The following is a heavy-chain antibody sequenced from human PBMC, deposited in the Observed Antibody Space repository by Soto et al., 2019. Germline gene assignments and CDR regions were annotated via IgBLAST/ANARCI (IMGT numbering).Heavy chain of an antibody. CDR3: AREGLEDIVVVPAADYYYYYGMDV. D-gene: IGHD2-2*01. Sequence: SVKVSCKASGGTFGSYAISWVRQAPGQGLEWMGGIIPIFGTANYAQKFQGRVTITADESTSTAYMELSSLRSEDTAVYYCAREGLEDIVVVPAADYYYYYGMDVWGQGTTVTVSS. CDR2: IIPIFGTA. V-gene: IGHV1-69*13. CDR1: GGTFGSYA. J-gene: IGHJ6*02.